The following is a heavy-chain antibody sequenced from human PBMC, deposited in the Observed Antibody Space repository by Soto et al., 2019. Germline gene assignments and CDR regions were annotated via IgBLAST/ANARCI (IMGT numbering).Heavy chain of an antibody. J-gene: IGHJ6*04. Sequence: GGSLRLSCAASGFTFSSYGMHWVRQAPGKGLEWVAVMSYDGSNKYYVDSVKGRFTISRDNSKNTLYLQMNSLRAEDTAVYYCAKDPGRNYYYGMDVWGKGTTVTVSS. CDR1: GFTFSSYG. V-gene: IGHV3-30*18. CDR3: AKDPGRNYYYGMDV. CDR2: MSYDGSNK.